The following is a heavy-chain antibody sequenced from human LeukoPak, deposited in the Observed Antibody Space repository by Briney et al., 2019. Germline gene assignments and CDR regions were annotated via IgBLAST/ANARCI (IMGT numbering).Heavy chain of an antibody. Sequence: GGSLRLSCAASGFTFSSFAMSWVRQAPGKGLEWVSTISGSGGSTNYADSVKGRFTISRDNSKNTLYLQMNSLRAEDTAVYYCAKIATVMFDYWGQGTLVTVSS. CDR2: ISGSGGST. J-gene: IGHJ4*02. CDR3: AKIATVMFDY. V-gene: IGHV3-23*01. D-gene: IGHD4-17*01. CDR1: GFTFSSFA.